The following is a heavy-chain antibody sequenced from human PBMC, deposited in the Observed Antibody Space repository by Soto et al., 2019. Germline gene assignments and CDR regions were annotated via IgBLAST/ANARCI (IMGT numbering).Heavy chain of an antibody. CDR2: ISRDGTNI. CDR1: RFSFGSFG. CDR3: AGGNLSFGFCS. V-gene: IGHV3-30*03. D-gene: IGHD2-21*01. Sequence: QIQLVESGGGVVQPGGSLRLSCAASRFSFGSFGIHWVRQAPGKGLEWVAFISRDGTNIYYGDSVKGRFTLSRDNSRNPAYLPITALRDEDTAFYYWAGGNLSFGFCSGGQGTLVIVSS. J-gene: IGHJ4*02.